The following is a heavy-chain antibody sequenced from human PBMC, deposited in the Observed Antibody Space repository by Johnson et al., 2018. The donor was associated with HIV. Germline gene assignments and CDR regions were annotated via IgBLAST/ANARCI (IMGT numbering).Heavy chain of an antibody. J-gene: IGHJ3*02. CDR2: IRHDGGEK. V-gene: IGHV3-30*02. D-gene: IGHD3-22*01. CDR1: GFTFSSYA. CDR3: AKDVALVTMIAEGLAFDI. Sequence: QVQLVESGGGVVQPGRSLRLSCAASGFTFSSYAMHWVRQAPGKGLEWVAFIRHDGGEKYYADSVKGRFTISRDNSKNTLYLQMNSLRAEDTAVYYCAKDVALVTMIAEGLAFDIWGQGTMVTVSS.